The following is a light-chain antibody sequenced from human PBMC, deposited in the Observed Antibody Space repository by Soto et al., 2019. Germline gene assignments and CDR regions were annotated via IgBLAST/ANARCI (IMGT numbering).Light chain of an antibody. Sequence: EVFLTQSPVTLSLSPGEIATLSFMASQSVSSYLAWYQQKPGQAPRLLIYDVSNRATGIPARFSGSGSGTDFTLTISSLEPEDFAVYYCQQRNYWQVTFGQGTRLEIK. V-gene: IGKV3-11*01. CDR1: QSVSSY. J-gene: IGKJ5*01. CDR2: DVS. CDR3: QQRNYWQVT.